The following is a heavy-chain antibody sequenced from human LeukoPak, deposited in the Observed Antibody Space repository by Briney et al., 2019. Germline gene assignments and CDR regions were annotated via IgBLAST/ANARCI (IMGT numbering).Heavy chain of an antibody. CDR3: AKAALPYDYGDYCDY. Sequence: GGSLRLSCAASGFTFSSYAMSWVRQAPGKGLEWVSAISGRGGSIYYADSVKGRFTISRDNSKNTLYLQMNSLRAEDTAVYYCAKAALPYDYGDYCDYWGQGTLVTVSS. V-gene: IGHV3-23*01. CDR1: GFTFSSYA. J-gene: IGHJ4*02. CDR2: ISGRGGSI. D-gene: IGHD4-17*01.